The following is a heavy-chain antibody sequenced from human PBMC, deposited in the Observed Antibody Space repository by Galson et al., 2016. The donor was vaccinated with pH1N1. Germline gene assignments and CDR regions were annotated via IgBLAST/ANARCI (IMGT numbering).Heavy chain of an antibody. D-gene: IGHD4-17*01. CDR1: GFSLSTSGMC. J-gene: IGHJ4*02. V-gene: IGHV2-70*01. CDR2: IDWDDDK. CDR3: ARCNYVDYVNYFDN. Sequence: PALVKPTQTLTLTCTFSGFSLSTSGMCVSWIRQPPGKALEWLALIDWDDDKYYSTSLKTRLTISKDTSKNQVVLTMTNMDPVDTATYYCARCNYVDYVNYFDNWGQGTLVTVSS.